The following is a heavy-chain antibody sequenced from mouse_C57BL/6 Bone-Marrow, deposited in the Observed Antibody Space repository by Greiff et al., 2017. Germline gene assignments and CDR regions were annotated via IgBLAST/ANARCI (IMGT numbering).Heavy chain of an antibody. D-gene: IGHD1-1*02. CDR2: IDPENGDT. CDR3: TTEIWYFDY. Sequence: EVQLQQSGAELVRPGASVKLSCTASGFNFKDDDMHWVKQRPEQGLGWIGWIDPENGDTEYASKFQGKATITADTSSNTAYLHLSSLTSEDTAVCYCTTEIWYFDYWGQGTTLTVSS. J-gene: IGHJ2*01. V-gene: IGHV14-4*01. CDR1: GFNFKDDD.